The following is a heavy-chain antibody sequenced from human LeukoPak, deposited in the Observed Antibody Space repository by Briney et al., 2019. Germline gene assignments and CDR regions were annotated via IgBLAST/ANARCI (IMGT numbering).Heavy chain of an antibody. Sequence: GGSLRLSCAASGFTFDDYAMHWVRQAPGKGLEWVSGISWNSGSIGYADSVKGRFTISRDNAKNSLYLQMNSLRAEDTALYYCAKDTVTPGAFDYWGQGTLVPSPQ. J-gene: IGHJ4*02. D-gene: IGHD4-23*01. CDR1: GFTFDDYA. V-gene: IGHV3-9*01. CDR3: AKDTVTPGAFDY. CDR2: ISWNSGSI.